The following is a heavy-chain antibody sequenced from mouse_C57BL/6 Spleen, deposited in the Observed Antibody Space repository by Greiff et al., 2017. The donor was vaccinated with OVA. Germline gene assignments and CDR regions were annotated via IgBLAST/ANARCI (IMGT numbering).Heavy chain of an antibody. J-gene: IGHJ3*01. CDR1: GFTFSDYG. CDR3: ARPHYYGLFAY. D-gene: IGHD1-1*01. V-gene: IGHV5-17*01. CDR2: ISSGSSTI. Sequence: EVQVVESGGGLVKPGGSLKLSCAASGFTFSDYGMHWVRQAPEKGLEWVAYISSGSSTIYYADTVKGRFTISRDNAKNTLFLQMTSLRSEDTAMYYCARPHYYGLFAYWGQGTLVTVSA.